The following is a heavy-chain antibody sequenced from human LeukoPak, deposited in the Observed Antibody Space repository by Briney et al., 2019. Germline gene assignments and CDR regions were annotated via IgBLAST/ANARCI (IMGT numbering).Heavy chain of an antibody. CDR3: ARAGYSSSWYPFFDY. Sequence: PSGTLSLACAVSGGSISSSNWWSWVRQPPGKGLEWIGEIYHSGSTNYNPSLKSRVTISVDKSKNQLSLKLSSVTAADTAVYYCARAGYSSSWYPFFDYWGQGTLVTVSS. V-gene: IGHV4-4*02. CDR1: GGSISSSNW. D-gene: IGHD6-13*01. CDR2: IYHSGST. J-gene: IGHJ4*02.